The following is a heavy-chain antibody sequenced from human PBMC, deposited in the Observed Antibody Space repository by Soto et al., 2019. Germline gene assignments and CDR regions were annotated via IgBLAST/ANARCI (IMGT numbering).Heavy chain of an antibody. J-gene: IGHJ4*02. Sequence: PSETLSLTCTVSGTTISSYYWSWIRQPPGKGLEWIANIHYSGTTNYNPSLASRVTLSVDTSKNQFSLKMTSVTAADRAMYFCARYNSYAIDYWGRGTLVTVSS. CDR1: GTTISSYY. D-gene: IGHD2-8*01. CDR2: IHYSGTT. CDR3: ARYNSYAIDY. V-gene: IGHV4-59*01.